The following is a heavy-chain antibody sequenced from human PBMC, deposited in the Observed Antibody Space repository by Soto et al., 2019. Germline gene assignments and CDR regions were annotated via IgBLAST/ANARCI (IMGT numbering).Heavy chain of an antibody. Sequence: QVQLVESGGGVVQPGRSLRLSCAASGFTFSSYGMHWVRQAPGKGLEWVAVISYDGSNKYYADSVKGRFTISRDNSKNTLYLQMNSLRAEDTAVYYCAKEGVYNWNGGHWGQGTLVTVSS. D-gene: IGHD1-1*01. J-gene: IGHJ4*02. CDR1: GFTFSSYG. CDR3: AKEGVYNWNGGH. V-gene: IGHV3-30*18. CDR2: ISYDGSNK.